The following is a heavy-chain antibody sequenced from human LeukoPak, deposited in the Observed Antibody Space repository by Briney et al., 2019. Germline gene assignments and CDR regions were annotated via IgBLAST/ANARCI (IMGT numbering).Heavy chain of an antibody. CDR1: GFTFSSYW. Sequence: GGSLRLSCAASGFTFSSYWMHWVRQVPGKGLVWVSRINSDGSSTTYADSVKGRFTISRDNAQNTLYLQMNSLRAEDTAVYYCAKHYGDYSGYYYYYMDVWGKGTTVTVSS. CDR3: AKHYGDYSGYYYYYMDV. J-gene: IGHJ6*03. CDR2: INSDGSST. V-gene: IGHV3-74*01. D-gene: IGHD4-17*01.